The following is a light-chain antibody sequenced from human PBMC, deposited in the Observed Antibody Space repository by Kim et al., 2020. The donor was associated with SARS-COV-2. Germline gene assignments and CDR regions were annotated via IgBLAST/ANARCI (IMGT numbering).Light chain of an antibody. CDR2: EVS. V-gene: IGLV2-23*02. CDR3: CSYAGSSTFVV. J-gene: IGLJ2*01. Sequence: QSIPISCTGTNNDVGYYKLVSWYQQHPGKAPKRMIYEVSKRPAGVSNRFSGSKSGNTASLTISGLQAEDEADYYCCSYAGSSTFVVFGGGTKLTVL. CDR1: NNDVGYYKL.